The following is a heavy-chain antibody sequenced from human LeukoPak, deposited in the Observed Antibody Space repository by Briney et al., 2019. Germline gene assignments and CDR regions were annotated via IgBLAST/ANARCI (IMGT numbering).Heavy chain of an antibody. CDR3: ASGTIVGARGADN. D-gene: IGHD1-26*01. J-gene: IGHJ4*02. CDR1: GFTFSTCS. V-gene: IGHV3-21*01. Sequence: GGSLRLSCAASGFTFSTCSMKWVRQAPGKALEWVSSISGSSYHIYYADSVKGRFTISRDNANNLLYLQMNSLRAEDTAVYYCASGTIVGARGADNWGQGTLVSVSS. CDR2: ISGSSYHI.